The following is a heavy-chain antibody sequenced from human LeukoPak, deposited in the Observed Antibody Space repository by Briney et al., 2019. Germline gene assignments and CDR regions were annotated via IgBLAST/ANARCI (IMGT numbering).Heavy chain of an antibody. Sequence: SETLSLTCTVSGGSISSSSYYWGWIRQPPGKGLEWIGRIYYSGSTNYNPSLKSRVTISVDTSKNQFSLKLSSVTAADTAVYYCARLLKYYYDSSGYYNTWGQGTLVTVSS. CDR2: IYYSGST. D-gene: IGHD3-22*01. CDR1: GGSISSSSYY. J-gene: IGHJ5*02. CDR3: ARLLKYYYDSSGYYNT. V-gene: IGHV4-39*07.